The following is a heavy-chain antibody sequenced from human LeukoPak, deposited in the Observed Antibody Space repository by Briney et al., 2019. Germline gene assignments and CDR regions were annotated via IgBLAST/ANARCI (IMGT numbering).Heavy chain of an antibody. D-gene: IGHD4-11*01. Sequence: GGSLRLSCAASGFTFSSYGMHWVRQAPGKGLEWVAVIWYDGSNKYYADSVKGRFTISRDNSKNTLYLQMNSLRAEDTAVYYCARDYAYGNYEGGFAPWGQGTRVTVSS. CDR2: IWYDGSNK. CDR1: GFTFSSYG. J-gene: IGHJ5*02. V-gene: IGHV3-33*01. CDR3: ARDYAYGNYEGGFAP.